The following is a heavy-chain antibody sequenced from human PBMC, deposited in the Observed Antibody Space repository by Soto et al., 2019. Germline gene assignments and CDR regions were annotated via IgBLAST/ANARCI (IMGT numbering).Heavy chain of an antibody. Sequence: PGESLKISCKGSGYSFTSYWIGWVRQMPGKGLEWMGIIYPGDSDTRYSPSFQGQVTISADKSISTAYLQWSSLKASDTAMYYCARHESGELPPDDYGMDGWGQGTTVTVSS. J-gene: IGHJ6*02. D-gene: IGHD1-26*01. CDR1: GYSFTSYW. CDR2: IYPGDSDT. CDR3: ARHESGELPPDDYGMDG. V-gene: IGHV5-51*01.